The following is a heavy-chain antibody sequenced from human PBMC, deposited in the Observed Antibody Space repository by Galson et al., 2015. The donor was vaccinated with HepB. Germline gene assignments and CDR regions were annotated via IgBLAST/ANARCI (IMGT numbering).Heavy chain of an antibody. V-gene: IGHV3-9*01. J-gene: IGHJ6*02. CDR3: AKRGSENGMDV. CDR2: ISWNSGSI. CDR1: GFTFDDYA. Sequence: SLRLSCAASGFTFDDYAMHWVRQAPGKGLEWVSGISWNSGSIGYADSVKGRFTTSRDNAKNSLYLQMNSLRAEDTALYYCAKRGSENGMDVWGQGTTVTVSS.